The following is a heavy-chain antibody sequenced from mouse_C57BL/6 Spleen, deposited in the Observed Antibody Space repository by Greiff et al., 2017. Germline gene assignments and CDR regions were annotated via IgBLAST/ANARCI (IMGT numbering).Heavy chain of an antibody. CDR1: GYAFSSYW. V-gene: IGHV1-80*01. J-gene: IGHJ2*01. Sequence: QVQLKESGAELVKPGASVKISCKASGYAFSSYWMNWVKQRPGKGLEWIGQIYPGDGDTNYKGKFKGKATLTADKSSSTAYMQLSSLTSEDSGVYFCGRSIMVPLDYGGQGTTLTVSS. CDR2: IYPGDGDT. CDR3: GRSIMVPLDY. D-gene: IGHD2-1*01.